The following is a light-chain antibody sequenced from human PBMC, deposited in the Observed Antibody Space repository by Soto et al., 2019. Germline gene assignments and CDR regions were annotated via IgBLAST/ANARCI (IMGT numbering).Light chain of an antibody. J-gene: IGKJ3*01. Sequence: EIVLTQSPATLSLSPGERATLSCRASQSVSSYLAWYQQKPGQAPRLLIYDASNRATGIPARFSGSGSGTDFTLTISSLEPEDVAVYYCQQLSNWPPRFIFGPGTKVDIK. CDR2: DAS. CDR3: QQLSNWPPRFI. V-gene: IGKV3-11*01. CDR1: QSVSSY.